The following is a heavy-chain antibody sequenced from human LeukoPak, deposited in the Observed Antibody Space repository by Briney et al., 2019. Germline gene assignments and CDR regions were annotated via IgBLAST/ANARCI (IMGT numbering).Heavy chain of an antibody. J-gene: IGHJ4*02. CDR3: ARATGSGSGIAGARGAPKYYFDY. CDR2: ITAYNGNT. D-gene: IGHD6-13*01. CDR1: GGTFSSYA. Sequence: ASVKVSCKASGGTFSSYAISWVRQAPGQGLEWMGWITAYNGNTNYTQKLQGRVTMTTDTSRNTAYMELRSLRFDDTAVYYCARATGSGSGIAGARGAPKYYFDYWGQGTLVTVSS. V-gene: IGHV1-18*01.